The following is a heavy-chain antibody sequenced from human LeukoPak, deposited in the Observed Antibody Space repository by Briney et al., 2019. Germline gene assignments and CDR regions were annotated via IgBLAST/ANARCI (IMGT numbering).Heavy chain of an antibody. CDR1: GFTFDDYA. J-gene: IGHJ3*02. Sequence: PGRSLRLSCAASGFTFDDYAMHWVRQAPGKGLEWVSGISWNSGSIGYADSVKGRFTISRDNAKNSLYLQMNSLRAEDTALYYCAKGQVRGESGAFDIWGQGTMVTVSS. CDR3: AKGQVRGESGAFDI. D-gene: IGHD3-10*01. CDR2: ISWNSGSI. V-gene: IGHV3-9*01.